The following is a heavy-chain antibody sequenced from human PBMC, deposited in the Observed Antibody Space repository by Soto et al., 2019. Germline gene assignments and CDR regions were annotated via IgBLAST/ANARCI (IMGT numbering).Heavy chain of an antibody. J-gene: IGHJ4*02. CDR2: ISGSGGST. CDR1: GFTFSSYA. CDR3: ARSFKQQLTNDY. Sequence: GGSLRLSCAASGFTFSSYAMSWVRQAPGKGLEWVSAISGSGGSTYYADSVKGRFTISRDNSKNTVYLQMNSLRAEDTAGYYCARSFKQQLTNDYWGQGTLVTVSS. V-gene: IGHV3-23*01. D-gene: IGHD6-13*01.